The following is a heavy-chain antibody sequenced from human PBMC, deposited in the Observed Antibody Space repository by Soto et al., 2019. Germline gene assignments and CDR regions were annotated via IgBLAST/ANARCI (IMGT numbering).Heavy chain of an antibody. CDR3: AKAATVTSRLYYDILTGYFDY. D-gene: IGHD3-9*01. Sequence: GGSLRLSCAASGFTFSSYAMSWVRQAPGKGLEWVSAISGSGGSTYYADSVKGRFTISRDNSKNTLYLQMNSLRAEDTAVYYCAKAATVTSRLYYDILTGYFDYWGQGXLVTVYS. V-gene: IGHV3-23*01. CDR2: ISGSGGST. CDR1: GFTFSSYA. J-gene: IGHJ4*02.